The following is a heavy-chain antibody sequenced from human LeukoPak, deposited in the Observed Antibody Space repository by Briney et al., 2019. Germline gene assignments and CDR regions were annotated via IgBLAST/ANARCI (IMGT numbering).Heavy chain of an antibody. CDR1: GGTFSSYA. V-gene: IGHV1-69*04. J-gene: IGHJ6*02. Sequence: ASVKVSCKASGGTFSSYAISWVRQAPGQGLEWMGRIIPILGIANYAQKFQGRVTITADKSTSTAYMELSSLRSEDTAVYYCARCSYAAHYYYYGMDVWGQGTTVTVSS. CDR3: ARCSYAAHYYYYGMDV. D-gene: IGHD2-15*01. CDR2: IIPILGIA.